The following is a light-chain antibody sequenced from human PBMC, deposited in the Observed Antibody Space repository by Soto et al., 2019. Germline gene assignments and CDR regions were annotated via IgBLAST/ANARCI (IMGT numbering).Light chain of an antibody. CDR2: STT. Sequence: QTVVTQEPSLTVSPGGTVTLTCASTTGAVTRGYYPNWFQQKPGQAPRALIDSTTNKHSWTPARFSGSLLGGNAALTLSGVQPEDEDEYYCPLYYGGAQGAVFGGGTQLAVL. CDR1: TGAVTRGYY. V-gene: IGLV7-43*01. J-gene: IGLJ7*01. CDR3: PLYYGGAQGAV.